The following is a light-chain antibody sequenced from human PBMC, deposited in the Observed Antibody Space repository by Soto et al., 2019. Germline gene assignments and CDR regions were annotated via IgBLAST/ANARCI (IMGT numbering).Light chain of an antibody. V-gene: IGKV3-20*01. CDR2: AAS. J-gene: IGKJ1*01. CDR1: QSLSNNF. Sequence: EIVLTQSPGTLSLSPGERATLSCRASQSLSNNFLAWYQQKLGQAPRLLIFAASSRATGIPDRFSGSGSGTDFTLTISRLEPEDIVVYYCQQYVTSPKTFGQGTKVEIK. CDR3: QQYVTSPKT.